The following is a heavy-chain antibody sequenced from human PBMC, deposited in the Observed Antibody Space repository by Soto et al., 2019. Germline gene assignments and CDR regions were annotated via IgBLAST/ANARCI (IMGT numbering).Heavy chain of an antibody. CDR1: GFTFSTYA. J-gene: IGHJ6*02. D-gene: IGHD6-13*01. V-gene: IGHV3-30-3*01. CDR2: ISYDGSDK. Sequence: GGSLRLSCAASGFTFSTYAMHWVRQAAGKGLEWVAIISYDGSDKYYADSVRGRFTISRDNSKNTLYLQMNNLRAEDTAVYSCARDQVSAGSYYYYYGMDVWGQGTTVTVSS. CDR3: ARDQVSAGSYYYYYGMDV.